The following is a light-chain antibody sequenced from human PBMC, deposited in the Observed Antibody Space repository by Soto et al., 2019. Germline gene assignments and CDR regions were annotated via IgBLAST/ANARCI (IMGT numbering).Light chain of an antibody. Sequence: DIQMTQSPSSLSASVGDRVTITCRASQSISSSLNWYQQKPGKAPKLLIYAASSLQSGVPSRFSGSGSGTDFTLTISSRQPEDFATYYCQQSYSTPRTFGQGTKLEIK. CDR1: QSISSS. CDR3: QQSYSTPRT. CDR2: AAS. V-gene: IGKV1-39*01. J-gene: IGKJ2*01.